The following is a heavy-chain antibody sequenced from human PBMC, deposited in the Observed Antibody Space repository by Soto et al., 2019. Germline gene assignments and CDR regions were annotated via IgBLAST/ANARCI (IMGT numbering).Heavy chain of an antibody. CDR2: IGTAGDT. J-gene: IGHJ6*03. D-gene: IGHD6-13*01. CDR3: ARGWLATGGSLSYMDV. V-gene: IGHV3-13*01. CDR1: GFTFSSYD. Sequence: EVQLVESGGGLVQPGGSLRLSCAASGFTFSSYDMHWVRQATGKGLEWVSAIGTAGDTYYPGSVKGRFTISRENVKNSLYLQMNSLRAGDTALYYCARGWLATGGSLSYMDVWGKGTTVTVSS.